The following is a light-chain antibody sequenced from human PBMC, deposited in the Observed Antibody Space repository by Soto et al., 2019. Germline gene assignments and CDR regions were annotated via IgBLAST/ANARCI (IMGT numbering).Light chain of an antibody. CDR1: QSVTSSY. CDR2: EAS. V-gene: IGKV3-20*01. CDR3: HQYGSSPLT. Sequence: EIVLTQSPGTLSLSPGDRATLSYRASQSVTSSYLAWFHQKPGQAPRLLIYEASSRATGIPDRFSGSGSGTDFTLTIYRLEPEDFAVYSCHQYGSSPLTCGQGTKLE. J-gene: IGKJ2*01.